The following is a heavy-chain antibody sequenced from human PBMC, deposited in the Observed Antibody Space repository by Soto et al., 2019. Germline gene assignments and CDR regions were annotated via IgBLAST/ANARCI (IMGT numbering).Heavy chain of an antibody. Sequence: ASVKVSCKASGYTFTSYGISWARQAPGQGLEWMGWISAYNGNTNYAQKLQGRVTMTTDTSTSTAYMELRSLRSDDTAVYYCARLDLVVVLAAKDFYGMDVWGQGTTVTVSS. CDR2: ISAYNGNT. V-gene: IGHV1-18*01. CDR3: ARLDLVVVLAAKDFYGMDV. CDR1: GYTFTSYG. D-gene: IGHD2-15*01. J-gene: IGHJ6*02.